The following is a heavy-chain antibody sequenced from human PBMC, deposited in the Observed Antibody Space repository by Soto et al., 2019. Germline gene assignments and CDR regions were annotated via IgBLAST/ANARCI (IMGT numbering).Heavy chain of an antibody. Sequence: GGSLRLSCAASGFTFSSYSMNWVRQAPGKGLEWVSSISSSSSYIYYADSVKGRFTISRDNAKNSLYLQMNSLRAEDTAVYYCARDLWFGELVRLRYYYMDVWGKGTTVTVSS. J-gene: IGHJ6*03. CDR1: GFTFSSYS. V-gene: IGHV3-21*01. D-gene: IGHD3-10*01. CDR2: ISSSSSYI. CDR3: ARDLWFGELVRLRYYYMDV.